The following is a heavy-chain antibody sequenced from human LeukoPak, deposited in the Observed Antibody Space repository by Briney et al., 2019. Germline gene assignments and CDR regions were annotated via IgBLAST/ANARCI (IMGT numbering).Heavy chain of an antibody. V-gene: IGHV4-30-2*01. CDR3: ARSGNSPFDY. Sequence: SETLSLTCAVSGGSISSGGYSWSCIRQPPGKGLECIGYIYHSGSTYYNPSLKSRVTISVDRSKHQFSLKLSSVTAADTAVYYCARSGNSPFDYWGQGTLVTVSS. CDR2: IYHSGST. J-gene: IGHJ4*02. D-gene: IGHD4-23*01. CDR1: GGSISSGGYS.